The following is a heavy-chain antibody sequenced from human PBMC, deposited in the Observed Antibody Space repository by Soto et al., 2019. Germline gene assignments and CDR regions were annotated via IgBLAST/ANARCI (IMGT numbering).Heavy chain of an antibody. Sequence: EASVKVSCKXSGYTFSGFYMHWVRQAPGQGLEWMGWINPNSGGTKSAEKFQGRVTMTRDTSISTAYMELSRLTSDDTAVYYCASAAVTGTAGLDFWGQGTQVTVSS. CDR1: GYTFSGFY. J-gene: IGHJ4*02. D-gene: IGHD6-19*01. CDR2: INPNSGGT. CDR3: ASAAVTGTAGLDF. V-gene: IGHV1-2*02.